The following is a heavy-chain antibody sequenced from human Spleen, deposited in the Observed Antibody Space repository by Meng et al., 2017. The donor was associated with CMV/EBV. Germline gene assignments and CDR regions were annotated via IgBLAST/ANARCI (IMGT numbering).Heavy chain of an antibody. CDR1: GFTFSSYW. Sequence: GESLKISCAASGFTFSSYWMSWVRQAPGKGLEWVANIKQDGSEKYYVDSVKGRFTISRDNAKNSLYLQMNSLRAEDTAVYYCARDRRAAAGRYFDYWGQGTLVTVSS. V-gene: IGHV3-7*01. CDR2: IKQDGSEK. CDR3: ARDRRAAAGRYFDY. J-gene: IGHJ4*02. D-gene: IGHD6-13*01.